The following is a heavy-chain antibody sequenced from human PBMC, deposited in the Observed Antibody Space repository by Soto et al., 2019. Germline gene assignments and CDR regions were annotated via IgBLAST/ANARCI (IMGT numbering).Heavy chain of an antibody. V-gene: IGHV3-7*05. J-gene: IGHJ4*02. CDR3: ARGAWYPDY. Sequence: PGGSLRLSCAASGFTFSSFWMSWVRQAPGEGLEWVAIIKQDGSEKYYIDSVKGRFTISRDNDKNSLYLQMTSLRAEDTAVYFCARGAWYPDYWGQGILVTVSS. D-gene: IGHD6-19*01. CDR1: GFTFSSFW. CDR2: IKQDGSEK.